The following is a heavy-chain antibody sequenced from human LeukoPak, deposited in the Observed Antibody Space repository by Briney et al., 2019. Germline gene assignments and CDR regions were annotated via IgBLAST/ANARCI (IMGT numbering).Heavy chain of an antibody. CDR1: GYTFTDHY. V-gene: IGHV1-2*06. Sequence: GASVKVSCKASGYTFTDHYMHWVRQAPGQGLEWMGRINPNSGGTNYAQKFQGGVTMTRDTSISTAYMELSRLRSDDTAVYYCARESGCGGDCYDSDYWGQGTLVTVSS. CDR2: INPNSGGT. CDR3: ARESGCGGDCYDSDY. D-gene: IGHD2-21*02. J-gene: IGHJ4*02.